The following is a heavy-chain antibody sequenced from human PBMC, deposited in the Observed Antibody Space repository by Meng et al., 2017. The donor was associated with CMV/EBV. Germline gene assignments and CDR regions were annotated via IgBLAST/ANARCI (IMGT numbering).Heavy chain of an antibody. V-gene: IGHV3-21*01. D-gene: IGHD3-3*01. CDR2: ISSSSSYI. CDR3: ARDLQWDSPGYGMDV. Sequence: GESLKISCAASGFTFSSYSMNWVRQAPGKGLEWVSSISSSSSYIYYADSVKGRFTISRDNAKNSLYLQMNSLRAEDTAVYYCARDLQWDSPGYGMDVWGQGTTVTVSS. J-gene: IGHJ6*02. CDR1: GFTFSSYS.